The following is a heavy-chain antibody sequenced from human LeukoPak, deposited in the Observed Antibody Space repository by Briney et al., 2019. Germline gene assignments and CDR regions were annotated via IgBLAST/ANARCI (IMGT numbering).Heavy chain of an antibody. D-gene: IGHD2-21*01. V-gene: IGHV3-20*04. J-gene: IGHJ6*03. CDR2: INWNGGST. CDR1: GFTFDDYG. CDR3: AKDLFRGRSYPIARNYYYYMDV. Sequence: GGSLRLSCAASGFTFDDYGMSWVRQAPGKGLEWVSGINWNGGSTTYADSVRGRFTISRDNSKNTLYLQMNSLRAEDTAVYYSAKDLFRGRSYPIARNYYYYMDVWGKGTTVTVSS.